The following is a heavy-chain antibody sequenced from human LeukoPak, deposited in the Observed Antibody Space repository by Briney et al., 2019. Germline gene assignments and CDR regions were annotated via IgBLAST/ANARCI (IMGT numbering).Heavy chain of an antibody. J-gene: IGHJ4*02. CDR2: IHTGDSDT. Sequence: GASLKISCKGPGYSFNSYWIGWVRQMPGKGLELMRIIHTGDSDTRYSPSFQGQVTISADQSISTAYLQWSSLKASDTAMYYCATLILIRGGYDYFDYWGQGTLGTVSS. D-gene: IGHD5-12*01. CDR1: GYSFNSYW. V-gene: IGHV5-51*01. CDR3: ATLILIRGGYDYFDY.